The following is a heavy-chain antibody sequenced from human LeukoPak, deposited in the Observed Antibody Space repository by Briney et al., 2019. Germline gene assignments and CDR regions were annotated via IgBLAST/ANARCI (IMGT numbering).Heavy chain of an antibody. CDR3: ARVTGYMIEDYFDY. V-gene: IGHV4-39*07. CDR2: IYHSGST. D-gene: IGHD3-22*01. J-gene: IGHJ4*02. CDR1: GGSISSTDDY. Sequence: SETLSLTCTVSGGSISSTDDYWGWIRQPPGKGPEWIGSIYHSGSTNYNPSLKSRVTISVDTSKNQFSLRLRSVTAADTAVYYCARVTGYMIEDYFDYWGQGTLVTVSS.